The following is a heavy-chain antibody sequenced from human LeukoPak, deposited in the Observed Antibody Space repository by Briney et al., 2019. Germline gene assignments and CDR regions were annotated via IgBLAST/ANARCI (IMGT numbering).Heavy chain of an antibody. CDR2: ISDSGGIT. D-gene: IGHD3-3*01. V-gene: IGHV3-23*01. CDR1: GFTFSNFA. J-gene: IGHJ4*02. CDR3: AREIFWSGYYSNLHFDY. Sequence: PGGSLRLSCAASGFTFSNFAMSWVRQASGKGLEWVSTISDSGGITDNADSVKGRFTISRDKSKNTLSLQMNGLRVEDTAVYYCAREIFWSGYYSNLHFDYWGQGTQVTVSS.